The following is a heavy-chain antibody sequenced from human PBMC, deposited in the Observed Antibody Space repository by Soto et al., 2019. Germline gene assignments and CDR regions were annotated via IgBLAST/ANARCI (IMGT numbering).Heavy chain of an antibody. J-gene: IGHJ4*02. D-gene: IGHD6-25*01. CDR2: ISSTSSTI. CDR3: ASWPDAADY. V-gene: IGHV3-48*02. Sequence: GGSLRLSCAASGFNFNSYTINWVRQAPGKRLEWLSYISSTSSTIYYADSVKGRFTISRDNAKNSLYLQMNSLRDEDTAVYYCASWPDAADYWGQGTLVTVSS. CDR1: GFNFNSYT.